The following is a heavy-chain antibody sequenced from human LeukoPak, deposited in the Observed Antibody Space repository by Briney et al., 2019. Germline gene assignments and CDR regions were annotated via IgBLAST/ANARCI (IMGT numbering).Heavy chain of an antibody. V-gene: IGHV3-23*01. D-gene: IGHD4-17*01. Sequence: GGSLILSCSASGFTFSSGAMSWVRHAPGPGLDLVSLISGSGGSTYYADSVKGRFTISRDNSKNTLYLQMNSLRAEDTAVYYCAKERAGTTAFDYWGQGTLVTVSS. CDR1: GFTFSSGA. J-gene: IGHJ4*02. CDR3: AKERAGTTAFDY. CDR2: ISGSGGST.